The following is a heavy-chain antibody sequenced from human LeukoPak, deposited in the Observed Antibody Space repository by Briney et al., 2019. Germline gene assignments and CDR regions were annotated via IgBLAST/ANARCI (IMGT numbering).Heavy chain of an antibody. D-gene: IGHD2-15*01. J-gene: IGHJ4*02. CDR3: ARLYCSGGSCYLDY. Sequence: GGSLRLAFSASGFTVSSNYMSWVRRAPGKGLGWVSVIYSGGTTYYADSGKGRFTISRDNSKNTLYLQMNSLRAEDTAVYYCARLYCSGGSCYLDYWGQGTLVTVSS. CDR2: IYSGGTT. V-gene: IGHV3-53*01. CDR1: GFTVSSNY.